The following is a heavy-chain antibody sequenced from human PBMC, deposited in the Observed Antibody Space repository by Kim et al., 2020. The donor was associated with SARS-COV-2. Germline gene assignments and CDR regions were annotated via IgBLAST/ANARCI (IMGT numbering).Heavy chain of an antibody. CDR3: ARMGLGHLRFLRVDP. D-gene: IGHD3-3*01. CDR2: INHSGST. CDR1: GGSFSGYY. J-gene: IGHJ5*02. V-gene: IGHV4-34*01. Sequence: SETLSLTCAVYGGSFSGYYWSWIRQPPGKGLEWIGEINHSGSTNYNPSLKSRVTISVDTSKNQFSLKLSSVTAADTAVYYCARMGLGHLRFLRVDPWGQG.